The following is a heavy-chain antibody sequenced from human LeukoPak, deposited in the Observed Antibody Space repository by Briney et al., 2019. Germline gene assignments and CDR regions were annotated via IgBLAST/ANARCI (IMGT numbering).Heavy chain of an antibody. Sequence: GGSLRLSCAASRFTFSSYATTWVRQAPGMGLEWVSSISGSGGSTSYADSVKGRFTISRDNSKNTLYLQMNSLRVEDTAVYYCAKGDTTWXLPHDYWXXGTLVTV. CDR2: ISGSGGST. J-gene: IGHJ4*02. D-gene: IGHD1-1*01. V-gene: IGHV3-23*01. CDR3: AKGDTTWXLPHDY. CDR1: RFTFSSYA.